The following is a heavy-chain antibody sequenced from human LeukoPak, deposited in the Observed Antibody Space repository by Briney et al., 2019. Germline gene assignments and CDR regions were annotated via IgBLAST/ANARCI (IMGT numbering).Heavy chain of an antibody. CDR2: ISYDGSNK. D-gene: IGHD2-2*02. V-gene: IGHV3-30-3*01. Sequence: GGSLRLSCAASGFSFSSFAMTWVRQAPGKGLEWVAVISYDGSNKYYADSVKGRFTISRDNSKNTLYLQMNSLRAEDTAVYYCARENYYRGYCSSTSCHTSHYYYGMDVWGQGTTVTVSS. J-gene: IGHJ6*02. CDR1: GFSFSSFA. CDR3: ARENYYRGYCSSTSCHTSHYYYGMDV.